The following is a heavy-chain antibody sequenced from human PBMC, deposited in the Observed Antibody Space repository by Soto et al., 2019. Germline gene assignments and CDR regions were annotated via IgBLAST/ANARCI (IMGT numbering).Heavy chain of an antibody. D-gene: IGHD3-10*01. CDR1: GFTFSSYA. CDR3: DSAGSSSANPLDWFDP. CDR2: ISYDGSNQ. V-gene: IGHV3-30-3*01. J-gene: IGHJ5*02. Sequence: QVQLVESGGGVVQPGRSLRLSCAASGFTFSSYAMHWVRQATGMGLEWVAVISYDGSNQYYEDSVKGRFTISRDNSNNMMYLQMKSQSAEDKAVYYSDSAGSSSANPLDWFDPWGQGTTVTVSS.